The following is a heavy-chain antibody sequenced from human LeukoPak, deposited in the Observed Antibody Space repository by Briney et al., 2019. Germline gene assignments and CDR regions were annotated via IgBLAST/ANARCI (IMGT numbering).Heavy chain of an antibody. Sequence: GGSLRLSCAASGFTFSSYGMSWVRQAPGKGLEWVSAISGSGGSTYYADSVKGRFTISRDNSKNTLYLQMNSLRAEDTAVYYCAKRYYYDSSGYNFDYWGQGTLVTVSS. V-gene: IGHV3-23*01. J-gene: IGHJ4*02. CDR2: ISGSGGST. CDR1: GFTFSSYG. D-gene: IGHD3-22*01. CDR3: AKRYYYDSSGYNFDY.